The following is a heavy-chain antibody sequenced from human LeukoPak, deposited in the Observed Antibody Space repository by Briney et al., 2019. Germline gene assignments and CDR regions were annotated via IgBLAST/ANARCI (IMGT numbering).Heavy chain of an antibody. CDR3: AGDLAGQGAFDI. D-gene: IGHD3-3*02. Sequence: PSETLSLTCTVSGGSISSYYWSWIRQPPGKGLEWIGYIYYSGSTNYDPSLKSRVTISVDTSKNQFSLKLSSVTAADTAVYYCAGDLAGQGAFDIWGQGTMVTVSS. J-gene: IGHJ3*02. CDR1: GGSISSYY. CDR2: IYYSGST. V-gene: IGHV4-59*01.